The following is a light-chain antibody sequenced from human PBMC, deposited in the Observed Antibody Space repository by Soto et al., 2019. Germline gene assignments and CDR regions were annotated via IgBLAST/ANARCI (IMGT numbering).Light chain of an antibody. CDR2: AAS. CDR3: QQYLTSPKT. Sequence: DIVLTQSPGTLSLSPGERATLSCRASQSVSSSNLAWYQQKPAQAPRLLIYAASRRAPGIPERFSGSGSGTDFTLTISRRGLEEYAEYYCQQYLTSPKTFGQGTKVEIK. CDR1: QSVSSSN. J-gene: IGKJ1*01. V-gene: IGKV3-20*01.